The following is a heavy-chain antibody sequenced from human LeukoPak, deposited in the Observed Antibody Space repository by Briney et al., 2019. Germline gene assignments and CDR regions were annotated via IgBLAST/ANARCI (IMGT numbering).Heavy chain of an antibody. CDR1: GFTFSDYY. CDR2: ISSSGSTI. CDR3: ARDLYYYDSSGYPSGY. V-gene: IGHV3-11*01. Sequence: GGTLTLSCAASGFTFSDYYMSWIRQAPGKGLEWVSYISSSGSTIYYADSVNGRFTISRDNDKNSLYLQMNSLRAEDTAVYYCARDLYYYDSSGYPSGYWGQGTLVTVSS. J-gene: IGHJ4*02. D-gene: IGHD3-22*01.